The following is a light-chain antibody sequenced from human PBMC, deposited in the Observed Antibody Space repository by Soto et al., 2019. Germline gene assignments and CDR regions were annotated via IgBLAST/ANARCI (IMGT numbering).Light chain of an antibody. J-gene: IGLJ2*01. Sequence: QSVLTQPPSESGSPGQSVTISCTGTSSDVGGYNYVSWYQQHPGKAPKLMIYEVTKRPSGVPDRFSGSKSGNTASLTVSGLQAEDEADHYCTSYAGSNNFVVFGGGTKLTVL. CDR2: EVT. CDR3: TSYAGSNNFVV. CDR1: SSDVGGYNY. V-gene: IGLV2-8*01.